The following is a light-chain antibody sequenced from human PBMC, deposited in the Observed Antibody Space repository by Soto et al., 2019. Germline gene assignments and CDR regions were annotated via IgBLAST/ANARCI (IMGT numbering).Light chain of an antibody. J-gene: IGKJ3*01. CDR3: QQYSTTPYT. V-gene: IGKV3-15*01. CDR1: QSVSSN. Sequence: EIVMTQSPATLSVSPGERATLSCRASQSVSSNLAWYQQKPGQAPRLLIYGASSRATGIPATFSGSGSGAEFTLTISSLQSEDVAVYFCQQYSTTPYTFGPGTKVDIK. CDR2: GAS.